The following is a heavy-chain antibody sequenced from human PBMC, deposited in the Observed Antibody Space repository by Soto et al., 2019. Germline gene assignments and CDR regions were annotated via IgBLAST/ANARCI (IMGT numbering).Heavy chain of an antibody. J-gene: IGHJ6*02. CDR3: ARAIRNYSRYYYYGMDV. V-gene: IGHV4-31*03. CDR2: IYYSGST. Sequence: PSETLSLTCTVSGGSISSGGYYWSWIRQHPGKGLEWIGYIYYSGSTYYNPPLKSRVTISVDTSKNQFSLKLSSVTAADTAVYYCARAIRNYSRYYYYGMDVWGQGTTVTVSS. CDR1: GGSISSGGYY. D-gene: IGHD1-7*01.